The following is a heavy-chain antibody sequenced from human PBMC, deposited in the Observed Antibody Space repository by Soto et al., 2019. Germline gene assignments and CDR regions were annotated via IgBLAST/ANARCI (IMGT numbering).Heavy chain of an antibody. D-gene: IGHD6-13*01. CDR2: INHSGSA. Sequence: PSETLSLTCAVYGGSFSDYFWSWIRQPPGKGLEWIGEINHSGSATYNPSLQSRVTISVDTSKDQFSLKLTSVTAADTAVYYCAIGSDLVWEIAAVWGQGSLVTVSS. J-gene: IGHJ4*02. CDR1: GGSFSDYF. V-gene: IGHV4-34*01. CDR3: AIGSDLVWEIAAV.